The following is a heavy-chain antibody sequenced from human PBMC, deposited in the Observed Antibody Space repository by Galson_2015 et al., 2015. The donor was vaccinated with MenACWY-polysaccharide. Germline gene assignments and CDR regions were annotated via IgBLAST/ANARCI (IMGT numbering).Heavy chain of an antibody. CDR2: IKQDGSEK. Sequence: SLRLSCAASGFTFSSYWMSWVRQAPGKGLEWVANIKQDGSEKYYVDSVKGRFTISRDNAKNSLYLQMNSLRAEDTAVYYCARDAGIDYYDSSGYAHDSDAFDIWGQGTLVTVSS. J-gene: IGHJ3*02. CDR3: ARDAGIDYYDSSGYAHDSDAFDI. CDR1: GFTFSSYW. D-gene: IGHD3-22*01. V-gene: IGHV3-7*03.